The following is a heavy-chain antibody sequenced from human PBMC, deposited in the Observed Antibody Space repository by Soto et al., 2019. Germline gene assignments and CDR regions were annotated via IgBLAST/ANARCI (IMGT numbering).Heavy chain of an antibody. Sequence: GASLKISCKGSGYSFTSYWIGWVRQMLGKGLEWMGIIYPGDSDTRYSPSFQGQVTISADKSISTAYLQWSSLKASDTAMYYCARTSAAGKYYYGMDVWGQGTTVTVSS. J-gene: IGHJ6*02. CDR3: ARTSAAGKYYYGMDV. CDR1: GYSFTSYW. V-gene: IGHV5-51*01. D-gene: IGHD6-13*01. CDR2: IYPGDSDT.